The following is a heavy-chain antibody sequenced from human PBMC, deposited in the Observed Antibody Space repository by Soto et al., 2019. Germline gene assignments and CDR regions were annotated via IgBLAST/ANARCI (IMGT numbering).Heavy chain of an antibody. CDR1: GGSISSFY. V-gene: IGHV4-59*01. Sequence: PSETLSLTCTVAGGSISSFYWSWIRQPPGKGLEWIGYIYYSGSTNYNPSLRGRITISLDTSKNQFSLKMSSVTAADTAVYSCASVPVPGAPFDYWGQGTLVTSP. CDR2: IYYSGST. CDR3: ASVPVPGAPFDY. D-gene: IGHD1-26*01. J-gene: IGHJ4*02.